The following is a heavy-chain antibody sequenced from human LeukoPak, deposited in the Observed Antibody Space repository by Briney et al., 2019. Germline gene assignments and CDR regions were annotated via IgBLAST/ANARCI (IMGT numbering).Heavy chain of an antibody. J-gene: IGHJ3*02. CDR2: IYNSGST. D-gene: IGHD3-22*01. CDR1: GGSISSGTYY. CDR3: ARDQYYYDSSGYRPDAFDI. V-gene: IGHV4-61*02. Sequence: TSETLSLTCTVSGGSISSGTYYWSWIRQPAGKGLEWIGRIYNSGSTSYNPSLKSRVTISVDTSMNQFSLKLSSVTAADTAVYYCARDQYYYDSSGYRPDAFDIWGQGTMVTVSS.